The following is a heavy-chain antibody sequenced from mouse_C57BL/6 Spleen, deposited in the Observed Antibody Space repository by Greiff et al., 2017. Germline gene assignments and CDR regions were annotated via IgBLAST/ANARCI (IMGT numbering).Heavy chain of an antibody. V-gene: IGHV1-66*01. Sequence: QVQLKQSGPELVKPGASVKISCKASGYSFTSYYIHWVKQRPGQGLEWIGWIYPGSGNTKYNEKFKGKATLTADTSSSTAYMQLSSLTSEDSAVYYCARSGYSAGFDYWGQGTTLTVSS. CDR1: GYSFTSYY. CDR2: IYPGSGNT. J-gene: IGHJ2*01. D-gene: IGHD3-1*01. CDR3: ARSGYSAGFDY.